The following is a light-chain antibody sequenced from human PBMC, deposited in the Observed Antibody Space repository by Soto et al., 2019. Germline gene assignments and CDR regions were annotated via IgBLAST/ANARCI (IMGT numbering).Light chain of an antibody. CDR1: SSDVGGFNY. J-gene: IGLJ1*01. CDR2: DVG. CDR3: SSYTSSSILYV. Sequence: QSALTQPASVSGSPGQSITISCTGTSSDVGGFNYVSWYQQHPGKAPKLMIYDVGNRPSGVSNRFSGSNSGNTASLTISGLQAEDEADYYCSSYTSSSILYVFGTGTKLTVL. V-gene: IGLV2-14*01.